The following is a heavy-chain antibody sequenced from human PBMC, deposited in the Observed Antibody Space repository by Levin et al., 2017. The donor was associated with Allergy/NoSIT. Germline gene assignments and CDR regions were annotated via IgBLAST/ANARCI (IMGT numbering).Heavy chain of an antibody. CDR3: AKRPSVGSSSSCLDY. V-gene: IGHV3-23*01. CDR1: GFTFNNYA. Sequence: GESLKISCAASGFTFNNYAMSWVRQAPGKGLEWVSAISNSGTDTYYADSVKGRFTISRENSTNTLYLQMNSLRAEDTAVYYCAKRPSVGSSSSCLDYWGQGTLVTVSS. CDR2: ISNSGTDT. D-gene: IGHD2-2*01. J-gene: IGHJ4*02.